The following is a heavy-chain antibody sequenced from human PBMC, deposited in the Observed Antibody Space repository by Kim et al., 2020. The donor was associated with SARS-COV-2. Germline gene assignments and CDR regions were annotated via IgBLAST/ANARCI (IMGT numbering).Heavy chain of an antibody. CDR1: GGSISSGDYY. CDR3: ARGPSYSSSSPAFDY. CDR2: IYYSGST. Sequence: SETLSLTCTVSGGSISSGDYYWSWIRQPPGKGLEWIGYIYYSGSTNYNPSLKSRVTISVDTSKNQFSLRVNSVTAADTAIYYCARGPSYSSSSPAFDYWGQGTLVTVSS. D-gene: IGHD6-6*01. V-gene: IGHV4-30-4*01. J-gene: IGHJ4*02.